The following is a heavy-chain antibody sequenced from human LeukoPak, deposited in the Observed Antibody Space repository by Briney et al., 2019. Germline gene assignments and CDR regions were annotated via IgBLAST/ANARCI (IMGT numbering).Heavy chain of an antibody. CDR1: GFTFSSYV. CDR3: AKAPAPYYYYYGMDV. V-gene: IGHV3-23*01. Sequence: GGSLRLSCAAFGFTFSSYVMNWVRQAPGKGLEWVSSISDNGVTRYYADSVKGRFTISRDNSDNTVYLQMNSLRAEDTAIYYCAKAPAPYYYYYGMDVWGQGTAVTVSS. J-gene: IGHJ6*02. CDR2: ISDNGVTR.